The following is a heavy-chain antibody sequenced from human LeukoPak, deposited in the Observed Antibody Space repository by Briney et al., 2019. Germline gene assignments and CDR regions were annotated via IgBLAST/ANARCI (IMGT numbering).Heavy chain of an antibody. V-gene: IGHV4-59*12. CDR2: MYFSGST. CDR3: ARLYSSGFDY. CDR1: GGSISDYY. Sequence: SETLSLTCSVSGGSISDYYWGWIRQPPGKRLEWIGYMYFSGSTNYNPSLKSRVTISVDTSKNQFSLKLSSVTAADTAVYYCARLYSSGFDYWGQGTLVTVSS. D-gene: IGHD6-19*01. J-gene: IGHJ4*02.